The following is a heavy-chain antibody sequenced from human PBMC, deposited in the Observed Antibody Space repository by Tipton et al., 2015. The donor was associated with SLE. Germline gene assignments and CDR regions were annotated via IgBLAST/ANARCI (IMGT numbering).Heavy chain of an antibody. CDR3: ARDWCSSTSCYGYYYMDV. D-gene: IGHD2-2*01. V-gene: IGHV4-61*02. Sequence: TLSLTCTVSGGSISSGSYYWSWIRQPAGKGLEWIGRIYKSGSTNYNPSLKSRVTISVDTSKNQFSLKLSSVTAADTAVYYCARDWCSSTSCYGYYYMDVWGKGTTVTVSS. J-gene: IGHJ6*03. CDR2: IYKSGST. CDR1: GGSISSGSYY.